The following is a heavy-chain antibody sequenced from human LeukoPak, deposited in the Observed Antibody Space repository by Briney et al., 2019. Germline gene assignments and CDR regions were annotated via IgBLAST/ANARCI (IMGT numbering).Heavy chain of an antibody. J-gene: IGHJ4*02. D-gene: IGHD6-13*01. V-gene: IGHV3-23*01. Sequence: GGSLRLSCAASGFTFSSYAMSWVRQAPGKGLEWVSGISGSGGDTYYADSAKGRFTVSRDNSKNTLYLQVNSLRSEDTAVYYCAKDFYSGWYTDLDYWGQGTLVTVSS. CDR3: AKDFYSGWYTDLDY. CDR1: GFTFSSYA. CDR2: ISGSGGDT.